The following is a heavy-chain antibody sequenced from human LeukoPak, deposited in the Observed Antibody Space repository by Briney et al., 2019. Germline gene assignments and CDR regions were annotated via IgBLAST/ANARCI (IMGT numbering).Heavy chain of an antibody. V-gene: IGHV3-23*01. CDR2: ISGSGGST. D-gene: IGHD6-19*01. Sequence: GGSLRLSCAASGFAFSDSWMTWIRQAPGKGLEWVSAISGSGGSTYYADSVKGRFTISRDNSKNTLYLQMNSLRAEDTAVYYCAKDRSGLAFDYWGQGTLVTVSS. CDR3: AKDRSGLAFDY. CDR1: GFAFSDSW. J-gene: IGHJ4*02.